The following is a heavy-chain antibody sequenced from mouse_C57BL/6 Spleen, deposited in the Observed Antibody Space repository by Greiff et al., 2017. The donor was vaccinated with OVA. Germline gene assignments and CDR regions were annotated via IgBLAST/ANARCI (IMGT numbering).Heavy chain of an antibody. Sequence: QVQLQPSGPGLLQPSQSLSITCTVSGFSLTSYGVHWVRQSPGQGLEWLGVIWSGGSTDYNAAFISRLSISKDNSKSQVFFKMNSLQANDTAIYYCARNVPIYYYGERGYFDVWGTGTTVTVSS. CDR1: GFSLTSYG. J-gene: IGHJ1*03. CDR3: ARNVPIYYYGERGYFDV. V-gene: IGHV2-2*02. D-gene: IGHD1-1*01. CDR2: IWSGGST.